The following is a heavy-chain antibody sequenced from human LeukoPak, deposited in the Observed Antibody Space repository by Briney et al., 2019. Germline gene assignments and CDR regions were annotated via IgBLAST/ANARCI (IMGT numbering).Heavy chain of an antibody. CDR3: AGGYSGYDLDY. CDR1: GGSFSGYY. CDR2: IHYSGSI. Sequence: YPSETLSLTCAVYGGSFSGYYWSWIRQPPGKGLEWIGYIHYSGSINYNPSLKSRVTMSVDTSKNQFSLRLSSVTAADTAVYYCAGGYSGYDLDYWGQGTLVTVSS. D-gene: IGHD5-12*01. V-gene: IGHV4-59*08. J-gene: IGHJ4*02.